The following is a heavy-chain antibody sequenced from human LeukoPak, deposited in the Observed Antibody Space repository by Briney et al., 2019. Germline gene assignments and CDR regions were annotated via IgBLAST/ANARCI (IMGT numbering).Heavy chain of an antibody. CDR1: GFTFSSYA. V-gene: IGHV3-23*01. J-gene: IGHJ4*02. D-gene: IGHD2-8*01. CDR2: ITGSGDAT. Sequence: PGGSLRLSCAASGFTFSSYAMTWVRQAPGKGLDWVSVITGSGDATYYAAPVKGRFTISRDNSKNTLYLQMNSLRAEDTAVYYCARAGHCSNGICYTADFDYWGQGTLVTVSS. CDR3: ARAGHCSNGICYTADFDY.